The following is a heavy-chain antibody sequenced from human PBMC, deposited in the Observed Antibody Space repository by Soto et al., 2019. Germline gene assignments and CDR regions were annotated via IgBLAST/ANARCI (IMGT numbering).Heavy chain of an antibody. J-gene: IGHJ4*02. Sequence: GDSVQVSCKASGYTFTNYYIHWVRQAPGQGLQWMGVINPSGGTTDYAQKFQGRVTMTRDTSTSTVYMELSSLKSEDTAQYYCARGRYSIYSDWGKWGQGTLVTV. V-gene: IGHV1-46*01. CDR2: INPSGGTT. D-gene: IGHD6-13*01. CDR3: ARGRYSIYSDWGK. CDR1: GYTFTNYY.